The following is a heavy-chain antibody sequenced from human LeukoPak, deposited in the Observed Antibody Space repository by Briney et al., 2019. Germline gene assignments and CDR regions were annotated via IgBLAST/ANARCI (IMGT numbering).Heavy chain of an antibody. D-gene: IGHD3-22*01. J-gene: IGHJ4*02. CDR3: ARAVYYYDSSGYPLYYFDY. CDR1: GFTFSSDA. Sequence: PGGSLRLSCAASGFTFSSDAMHWVRQAPGKGLEYVSAISSKGGSTYYANSVKGRFTISRDNSKNTLYLQMGSLRAEDMAVYYCARAVYYYDSSGYPLYYFDYWGQGTLVTVSS. CDR2: ISSKGGST. V-gene: IGHV3-64*01.